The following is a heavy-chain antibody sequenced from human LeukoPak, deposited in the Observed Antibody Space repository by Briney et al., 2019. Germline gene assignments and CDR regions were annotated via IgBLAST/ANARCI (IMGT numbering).Heavy chain of an antibody. V-gene: IGHV3-74*01. Sequence: GGSLRLSCAAPGFTFSSYWMHWVRQVPGKGLVWVSRINTDGSSISDADSVRGRFTISRDNAKNTLYLQMNSLRAEDTAVYYCARDTTYYYDSNGYYALDYWGQGTLVTVSS. D-gene: IGHD3-22*01. J-gene: IGHJ4*02. CDR2: INTDGSSI. CDR3: ARDTTYYYDSNGYYALDY. CDR1: GFTFSSYW.